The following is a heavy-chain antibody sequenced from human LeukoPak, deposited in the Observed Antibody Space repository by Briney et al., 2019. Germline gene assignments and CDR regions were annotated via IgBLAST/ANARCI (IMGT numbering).Heavy chain of an antibody. J-gene: IGHJ6*02. V-gene: IGHV3-30*02. CDR1: GFTFSSYG. D-gene: IGHD2-15*01. Sequence: PGGSLRLSCAASGFTFSSYGMHWVRQAPGKGLEWVAFIRYDGSNKYYADSVKGRFTISRDNSKNTLYLQMNSLRAEDTAVYYCAKDKGWSTPYYGMDVWGQGTTVTVSS. CDR3: AKDKGWSTPYYGMDV. CDR2: IRYDGSNK.